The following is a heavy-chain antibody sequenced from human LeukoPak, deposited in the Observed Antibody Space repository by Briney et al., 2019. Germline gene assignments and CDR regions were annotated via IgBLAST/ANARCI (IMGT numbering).Heavy chain of an antibody. Sequence: GGSLRLSCAASGFTFSSYAMHWVRQAPGKGLEWVAVISYDGSNKYYADSVKGRFTISRDNSKNTLHLQMNSLRAEDTAVYYCAREPRIGSGSDYWGQGTLVTVSS. CDR3: AREPRIGSGSDY. V-gene: IGHV3-30-3*01. D-gene: IGHD5-12*01. J-gene: IGHJ4*02. CDR2: ISYDGSNK. CDR1: GFTFSSYA.